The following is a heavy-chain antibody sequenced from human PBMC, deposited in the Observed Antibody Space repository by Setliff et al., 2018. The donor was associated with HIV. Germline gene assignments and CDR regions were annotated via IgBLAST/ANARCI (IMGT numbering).Heavy chain of an antibody. CDR1: GYAFTSYG. CDR3: ARVPYRSAWFSGGHDAFDV. V-gene: IGHV1-18*01. J-gene: IGHJ3*01. CDR2: ISGYNGNT. Sequence: ASVKVSCKASGYAFTSYGISWVRQAPGQGLEWMGWISGYNGNTKYVQKYQGRVTMTTDTSTSKVYRELRTLRSDDTAVYYCARVPYRSAWFSGGHDAFDVWGQGTMVTV. D-gene: IGHD6-19*01.